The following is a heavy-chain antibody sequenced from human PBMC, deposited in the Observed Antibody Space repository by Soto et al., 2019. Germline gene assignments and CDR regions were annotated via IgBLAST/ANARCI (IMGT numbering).Heavy chain of an antibody. D-gene: IGHD5-12*01. CDR3: ASGEGQTGHDTRFDY. V-gene: IGHV3-30*03. CDR2: ISYNGIDK. Sequence: QMQLVESGGGVVQPGRSLRLSCVASGITFTNHGIHWVRQAPGKGLEWVADISYNGIDKWYADSVKGRFTISRANFRHTVYLQMNGLRPEDTAVYYCASGEGQTGHDTRFDYWGQGTLVTVSS. CDR1: GITFTNHG. J-gene: IGHJ4*02.